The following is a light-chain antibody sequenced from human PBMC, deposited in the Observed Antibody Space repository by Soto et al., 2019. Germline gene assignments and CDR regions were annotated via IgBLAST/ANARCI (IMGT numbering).Light chain of an antibody. CDR2: GAS. V-gene: IGKV3-20*01. J-gene: IGKJ2*01. CDR3: QQYGSSFRYT. CDR1: QSVNGNY. Sequence: EIVLTQSPGTLYLSPGERATLSCRASQSVNGNYLTWYQQKPGQAPRLLIYGASSRATGIPDRFSGTGSGTDFALTISRLEPEDLAVYYCQQYGSSFRYTVGQGTKLEIK.